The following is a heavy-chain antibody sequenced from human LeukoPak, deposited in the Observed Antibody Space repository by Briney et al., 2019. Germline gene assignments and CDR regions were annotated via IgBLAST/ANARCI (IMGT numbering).Heavy chain of an antibody. V-gene: IGHV3-7*03. CDR1: GFTFSSYW. Sequence: SGGSLRLSCAASGFTFSSYWMSWVRQAPGKGLEWVANIKQDGSEKYYVDSVKGRFTISRDNAKNSLYLQMNSLRAEDTAVYYCAKAGNRDSSGYYGYYFDYWGQGTLVTVSS. D-gene: IGHD3-22*01. CDR3: AKAGNRDSSGYYGYYFDY. J-gene: IGHJ4*02. CDR2: IKQDGSEK.